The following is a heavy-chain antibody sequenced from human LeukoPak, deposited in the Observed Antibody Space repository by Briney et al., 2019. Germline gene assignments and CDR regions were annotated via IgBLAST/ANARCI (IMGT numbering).Heavy chain of an antibody. D-gene: IGHD2/OR15-2a*01. CDR2: ISANGGGT. J-gene: IGHJ4*02. V-gene: IGHV3-23*01. CDR3: VSFYETY. Sequence: GGSLRLSCAASGFTFSNYAINWVRQAPGKGLEWVSGISANGGGTYYADSVKGRFTISRDNSKNTLYLQMNSLRAEDTAVYYCVSFYETYWGRGTLVTVSS. CDR1: GFTFSNYA.